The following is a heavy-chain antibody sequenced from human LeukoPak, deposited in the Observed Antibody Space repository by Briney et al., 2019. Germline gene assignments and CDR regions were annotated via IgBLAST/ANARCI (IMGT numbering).Heavy chain of an antibody. CDR3: ARSRDNYGPPFDY. Sequence: SETLSLTCAVYGGSFSGYYWSWIRQPPGMGLEWIGEINHSGSTNYNPSLKSRVTISVDTSKNQFSLKLSSVTAADTAVYYCARSRDNYGPPFDYWGQGTLVIVSS. J-gene: IGHJ4*02. D-gene: IGHD5-18*01. V-gene: IGHV4-34*01. CDR2: INHSGST. CDR1: GGSFSGYY.